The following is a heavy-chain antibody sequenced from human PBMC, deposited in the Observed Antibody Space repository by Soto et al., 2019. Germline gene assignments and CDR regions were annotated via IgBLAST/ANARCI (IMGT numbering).Heavy chain of an antibody. CDR2: IYPGDSDT. J-gene: IGHJ6*02. D-gene: IGHD5-12*01. Sequence: ISGEGCEWNVCTYRRGPVRQMPEKGLEWMGIIYPGDSDTKYSPSFQGQVTISADKSISTAYLQWGSLKASDTAMYYCATGGHSGDDWAGYYGMAVWGQGTTVTVSS. CDR3: ATGGHSGDDWAGYYGMAV. CDR1: EWNVCTYR. V-gene: IGHV5-51*01.